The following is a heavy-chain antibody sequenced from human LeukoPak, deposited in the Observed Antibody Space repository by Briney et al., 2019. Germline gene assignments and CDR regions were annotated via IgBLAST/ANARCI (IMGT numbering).Heavy chain of an antibody. CDR3: ATATPGYKSNSDACDI. CDR1: GYTVRSLP. Sequence: ASVKVSCKVSGYTVRSLPMHWVRQAPGKGLEWMGNFDPKDGETLYAQKFQGRVTMTDDTSTDTAYMELNSLRSDDTAVYYCATATPGYKSNSDACDIWGQGTMVTASS. J-gene: IGHJ3*02. D-gene: IGHD5-18*01. V-gene: IGHV1-24*01. CDR2: FDPKDGET.